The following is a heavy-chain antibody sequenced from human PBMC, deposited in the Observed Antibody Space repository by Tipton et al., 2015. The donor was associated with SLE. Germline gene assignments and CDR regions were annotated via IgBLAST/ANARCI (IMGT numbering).Heavy chain of an antibody. CDR3: ARRSWSSGWPRGQYFQH. J-gene: IGHJ1*01. Sequence: TLSLTCTVSGGSISSSSYYWGWIRQPPGKGLEWIGSIYYSGSTYYNPSLKSRVTISVDTSKNQFSLKLSSVTAADTAVYYCARRSWSSGWPRGQYFQHWGQGTLVTVSS. CDR1: GGSISSSSYY. V-gene: IGHV4-39*07. D-gene: IGHD6-19*01. CDR2: IYYSGST.